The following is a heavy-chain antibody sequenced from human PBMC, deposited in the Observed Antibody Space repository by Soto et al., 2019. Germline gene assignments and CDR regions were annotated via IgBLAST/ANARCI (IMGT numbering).Heavy chain of an antibody. CDR1: GGAIRSYY. CDR2: IYTSGST. J-gene: IGHJ6*02. D-gene: IGHD2-15*01. Sequence: PGELLCFTGTVSGGAIRSYYWSWIAQPAGKGLEWIWRIYTSGSTNSNPSLKSRVTMSVDTSKNQFSLRLSSVTAANTAVYYCARNGGSKYYYYGMDVWGQGTTVTVSS. V-gene: IGHV4-4*07. CDR3: ARNGGSKYYYYGMDV.